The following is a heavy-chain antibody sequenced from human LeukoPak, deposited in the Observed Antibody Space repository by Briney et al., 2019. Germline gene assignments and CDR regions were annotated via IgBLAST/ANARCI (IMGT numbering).Heavy chain of an antibody. CDR1: GGTVTSSTYF. V-gene: IGHV4-39*07. CDR2: ISYSGAT. CDR3: ARLRFGFLSGYVDY. D-gene: IGHD3-3*01. Sequence: SETLSLTCTLSGGTVTSSTYFWGWIRQPPGKGLEWIGSISYSGATYYNPSLKSRVSMSVHTSKNQFSLKLSSVTAADTAVYYCARLRFGFLSGYVDYWGQGTLVTVSS. J-gene: IGHJ4*02.